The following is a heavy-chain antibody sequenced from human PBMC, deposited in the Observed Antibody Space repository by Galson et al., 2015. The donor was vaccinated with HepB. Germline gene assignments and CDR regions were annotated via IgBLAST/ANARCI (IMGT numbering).Heavy chain of an antibody. CDR2: ISGSGDST. CDR3: ANGALGEVLFVY. Sequence: SLRLSCAASGFTFSSYAMSWVRQAPGKGLEWVSAISGSGDSTDYADSVKGRFTISRDNLKNTLYLQMNSLRAEDTAVYYCANGALGEVLFVYWGQGTLVTVSS. J-gene: IGHJ4*02. D-gene: IGHD3-16*01. V-gene: IGHV3-23*01. CDR1: GFTFSSYA.